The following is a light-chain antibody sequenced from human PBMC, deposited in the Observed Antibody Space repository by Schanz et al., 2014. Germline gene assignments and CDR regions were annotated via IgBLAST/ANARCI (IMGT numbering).Light chain of an antibody. CDR2: AAS. Sequence: IQLTQSPSSLSASIGDRVTITCRASQGISTYVNWYQQKPGKAPNLLIYAASSLQSGVPSRFSGGGSGTDFTLTISSLQPEDFATYYCQQNYRTLVTFGGGTRVEIK. CDR3: QQNYRTLVT. J-gene: IGKJ4*01. V-gene: IGKV1-39*01. CDR1: QGISTY.